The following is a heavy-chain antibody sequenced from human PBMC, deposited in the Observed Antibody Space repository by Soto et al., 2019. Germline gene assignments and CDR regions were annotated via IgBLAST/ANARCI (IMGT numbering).Heavy chain of an antibody. CDR3: ARDGMTTGDT. V-gene: IGHV4-4*07. J-gene: IGHJ4*02. CDR2: VFSSVSA. CDR1: GVSVRSYT. Sequence: SETLSLTCIVSGVSVRSYTWSWVRQPANKGLEWIGRVFSSVSASYNPSLKSRVSITMDTPENRISLKLDSVTAADAGVYYCARDGMTTGDTWGPGTAVTVSS. D-gene: IGHD2-21*02.